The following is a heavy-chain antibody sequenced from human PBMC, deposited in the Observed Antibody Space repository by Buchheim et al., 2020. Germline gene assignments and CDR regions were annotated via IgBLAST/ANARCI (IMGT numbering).Heavy chain of an antibody. CDR1: GFTFSSYG. Sequence: QVQLVESGGGVVQPGRSLRLTCAASGFTFSSYGIHWVRQAPGKGLEWVGVISDDGRNKYYADSVKGRFTISRDNSTNTVYLQMNSLRAGDTAVYYCAKDPTGICWGQGTL. D-gene: IGHD1-14*01. CDR3: AKDPTGIC. CDR2: ISDDGRNK. V-gene: IGHV3-30*18. J-gene: IGHJ4*02.